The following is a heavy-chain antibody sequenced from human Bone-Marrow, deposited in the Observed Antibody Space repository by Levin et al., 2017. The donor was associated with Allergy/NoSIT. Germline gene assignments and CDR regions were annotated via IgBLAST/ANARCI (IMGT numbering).Heavy chain of an antibody. CDR1: GFSLSSNGVG. V-gene: IGHV2-5*02. Sequence: SGPTLVKPTQILTLTCTFSGFSLSSNGVGVGWIRQAPGKALEWLALIYWDDDKRYSPSLKSRLNITKDTSKNQVVITMTNMAPVDTGTYYCAHHKFWFGEFPFDFWGRGSLVTVSS. D-gene: IGHD3-10*01. CDR2: IYWDDDK. J-gene: IGHJ4*02. CDR3: AHHKFWFGEFPFDF.